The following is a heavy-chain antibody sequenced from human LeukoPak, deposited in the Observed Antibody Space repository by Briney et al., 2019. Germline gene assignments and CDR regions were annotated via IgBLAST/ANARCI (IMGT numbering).Heavy chain of an antibody. CDR3: VRGQWSLLLGGVGYHYGMDV. CDR1: GGTFINYA. CDR2: IIPIFGTP. D-gene: IGHD2-21*02. V-gene: IGHV1-69*06. J-gene: IGHJ6*04. Sequence: ASVKVSCKASGGTFINYAISWARQAPGQGLEWMGGIIPIFGTPNYAQKFQGRVTITADKSTSTAYMELSSLRSADTALYYCVRGQWSLLLGGVGYHYGMDVWGTGTTVSVSS.